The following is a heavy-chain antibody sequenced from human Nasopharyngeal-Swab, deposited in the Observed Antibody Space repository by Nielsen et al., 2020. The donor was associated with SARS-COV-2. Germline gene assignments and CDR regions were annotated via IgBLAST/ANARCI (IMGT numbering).Heavy chain of an antibody. CDR3: ARVLPHFDY. Sequence: GESLKISCAASGFTVSSYEMNWVRQAPGKGLEWVSYISSSGSTIYYADSVKGRFTISRDNAKNSLYLQMNSLRAEDTAVYYCARVLPHFDYWGQGTLVTVSS. CDR1: GFTVSSYE. D-gene: IGHD4/OR15-4a*01. V-gene: IGHV3-48*03. J-gene: IGHJ4*02. CDR2: ISSSGSTI.